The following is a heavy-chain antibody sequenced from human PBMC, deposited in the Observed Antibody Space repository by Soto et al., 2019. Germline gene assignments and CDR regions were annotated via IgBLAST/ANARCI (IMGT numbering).Heavy chain of an antibody. Sequence: SVKVSCKASEGTFSSYAISWVRQAPGQGLEWMGGIIPIFGTANYAQKFQGRVTITADESTSTAYMELGSLRSEDTAVYYCARDGGVYDYSPFDYWGQGTLVTVSS. CDR2: IIPIFGTA. D-gene: IGHD4-4*01. CDR3: ARDGGVYDYSPFDY. J-gene: IGHJ4*02. V-gene: IGHV1-69*13. CDR1: EGTFSSYA.